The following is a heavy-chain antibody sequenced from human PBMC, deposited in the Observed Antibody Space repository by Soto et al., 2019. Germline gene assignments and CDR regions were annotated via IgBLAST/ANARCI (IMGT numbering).Heavy chain of an antibody. V-gene: IGHV3-74*01. J-gene: IGHJ4*02. CDR1: GFTFTDYW. Sequence: EVQLVESGGGLLQPGGSLRLSCAASGFTFTDYWMHWVRQVPGKGLVWVSRINGDGSSTNYADSVKGRFTISRDNAKNTVHLQMNSLRAEDTAPFYCARGFRGSDGFDFVGQGTLVTVSS. D-gene: IGHD3-10*01. CDR3: ARGFRGSDGFDF. CDR2: INGDGSST.